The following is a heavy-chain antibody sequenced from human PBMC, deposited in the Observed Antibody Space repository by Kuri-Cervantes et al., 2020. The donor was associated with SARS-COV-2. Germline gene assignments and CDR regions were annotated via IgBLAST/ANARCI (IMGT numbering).Heavy chain of an antibody. CDR1: GYTFTSYY. V-gene: IGHV1-46*01. CDR2: INPSGGST. J-gene: IGHJ4*02. Sequence: ASVKVSCKASGYTFTSYYMHWVRQAPGQGLEWMGIINPSGGSTSYAQKFQGRVAMTRDTSTSTVYMELSSLRYDDTAVYFCARERVSAEMIRGPFDYWGQGTLVTVSS. D-gene: IGHD3-10*01. CDR3: ARERVSAEMIRGPFDY.